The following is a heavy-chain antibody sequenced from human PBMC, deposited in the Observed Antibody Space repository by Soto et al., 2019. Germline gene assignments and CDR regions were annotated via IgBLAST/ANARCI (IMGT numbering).Heavy chain of an antibody. CDR2: ISGSGSST. J-gene: IGHJ4*02. CDR1: GFTFRSYA. Sequence: GGSLRLSCAASGFTFRSYAMNWVRQAPGKGLEWVSGISGSGSSTYYADSVKGRFIISRDNSKSTLYMQMDSLRAEDTAVYHCAKGGFHYDSSGSDNWGQGTLVTVSS. D-gene: IGHD3-22*01. V-gene: IGHV3-23*01. CDR3: AKGGFHYDSSGSDN.